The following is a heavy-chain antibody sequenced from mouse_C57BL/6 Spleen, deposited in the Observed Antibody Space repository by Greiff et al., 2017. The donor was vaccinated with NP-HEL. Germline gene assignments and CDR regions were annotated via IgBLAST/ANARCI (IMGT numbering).Heavy chain of an antibody. CDR2: INPSTGGT. CDR3: ARSPQLTGTGAY. V-gene: IGHV1-43*01. J-gene: IGHJ3*01. CDR1: GYSFTGYY. D-gene: IGHD4-1*01. Sequence: EVQLQQSGPELVKPGASVKISCKASGYSFTGYYMHWVKQSSEKSLEWIGEINPSTGGTSYNQKFKGKATLTVDKSSSTAYMQLKSLTSEDSAVYYCARSPQLTGTGAYWGQGTLVTVSA.